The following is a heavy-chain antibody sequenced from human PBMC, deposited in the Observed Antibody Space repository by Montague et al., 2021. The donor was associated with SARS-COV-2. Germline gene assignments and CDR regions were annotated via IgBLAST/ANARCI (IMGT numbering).Heavy chain of an antibody. J-gene: IGHJ6*02. Sequence: SETLSLTCAVYGGSFSGYYWSWICQPPGKGLEWIGEINHSGSTNYNPSLKGRVTISVDTSKNQFSLKLSSVTAADTAVYYCARVRDYGSGTYLGMDAWGQGTTVTVSS. V-gene: IGHV4-34*01. CDR3: ARVRDYGSGTYLGMDA. D-gene: IGHD3-10*01. CDR2: INHSGST. CDR1: GGSFSGYY.